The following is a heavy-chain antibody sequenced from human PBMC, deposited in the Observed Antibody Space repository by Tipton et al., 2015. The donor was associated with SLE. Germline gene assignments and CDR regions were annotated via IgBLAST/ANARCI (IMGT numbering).Heavy chain of an antibody. CDR3: AGGEAVYYYYYMAV. CDR1: GETFSGYY. J-gene: IGHJ6*03. V-gene: IGHV4-34*01. CDR2: VNHDGRT. Sequence: TLSLTCSVYGETFSGYYWTWIRQPPGKGLEWIGEVNHDGRTNYNPSLESRLTISADASKRQFSLRLNSVTAADTAVYYCAGGEAVYYYYYMAVWGKGTTVTVSS.